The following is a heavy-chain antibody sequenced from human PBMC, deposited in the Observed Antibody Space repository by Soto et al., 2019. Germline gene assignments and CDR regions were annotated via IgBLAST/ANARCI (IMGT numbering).Heavy chain of an antibody. J-gene: IGHJ4*02. CDR1: GGSISSSNW. CDR2: IYHSGST. CDR3: ARVGQLGFRDYFDY. Sequence: QVQLQESGPGLVKPSGTLSLTCAVSGGSISSSNWWSWVRQPPEKGLEWIGEIYHSGSTNYNPSLKTRFSLSVDKSKNQLSLKLSSVTGADTAVYYCARVGQLGFRDYFDYWGQGTLVTVSS. V-gene: IGHV4-4*02. D-gene: IGHD6-6*01.